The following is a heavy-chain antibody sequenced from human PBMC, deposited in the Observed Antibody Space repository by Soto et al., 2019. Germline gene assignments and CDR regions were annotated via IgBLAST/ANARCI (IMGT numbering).Heavy chain of an antibody. CDR3: ARAMGAINYFDY. Sequence: SETLSLTCTVSGGSIRSGGYYWSWIRQHPGKGLEWIGYFYYSGNAYYNPSLKSRLTISGDTSKNQFSLNLSSVTAADTAVYYCARAMGAINYFDYWGQGTLVTVSS. J-gene: IGHJ4*02. D-gene: IGHD1-26*01. CDR2: FYYSGNA. V-gene: IGHV4-31*03. CDR1: GGSIRSGGYY.